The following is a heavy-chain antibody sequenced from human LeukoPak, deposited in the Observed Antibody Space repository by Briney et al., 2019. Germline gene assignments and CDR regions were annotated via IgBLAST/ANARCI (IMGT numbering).Heavy chain of an antibody. J-gene: IGHJ4*02. V-gene: IGHV4-31*03. CDR3: ARGDTAMANFDY. D-gene: IGHD5-18*01. Sequence: KPSQTLSLTCTVSGGSISSGGYYWSWIRQHPGKGLEWIGYIYYSGSTYYNPSLKSRVTISVDTSKSQFSLKLSSVTAADTAVYYCARGDTAMANFDYWGQGTLVTVSS. CDR1: GGSISSGGYY. CDR2: IYYSGST.